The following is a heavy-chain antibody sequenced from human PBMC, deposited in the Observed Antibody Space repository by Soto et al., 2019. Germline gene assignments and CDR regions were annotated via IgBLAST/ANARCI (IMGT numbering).Heavy chain of an antibody. Sequence: SVKVSCKASGGTFDTYAISWVRQAPGQGLEWMGGVIPMFLKPNYAQKFKGRVTITAVKSTNTAYMGMISLMSEDTAVYYCVRGGGEMANPPPYLYWGQGTQVTVSS. CDR2: VIPMFLKP. D-gene: IGHD3-16*01. CDR1: GGTFDTYA. V-gene: IGHV1-69*06. J-gene: IGHJ4*02. CDR3: VRGGGEMANPPPYLY.